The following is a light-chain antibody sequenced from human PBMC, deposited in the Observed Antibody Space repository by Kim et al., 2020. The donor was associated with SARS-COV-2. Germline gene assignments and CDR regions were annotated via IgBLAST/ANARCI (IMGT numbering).Light chain of an antibody. CDR1: QSIYRN. CDR3: QQYHRWPYT. V-gene: IGKV3-15*01. Sequence: EIVMTQSPVTLSVSPGERVTLPCRASQSIYRNLAWYQQKLGHSPRLLIYAASSRAAGIPARFSASGSGTDFTLPISSLESEDFAVYYCQQYHRWPYTFGQGTKLEI. CDR2: AAS. J-gene: IGKJ2*01.